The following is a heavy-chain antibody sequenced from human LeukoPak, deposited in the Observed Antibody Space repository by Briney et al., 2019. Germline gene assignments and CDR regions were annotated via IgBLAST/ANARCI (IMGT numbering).Heavy chain of an antibody. J-gene: IGHJ4*02. V-gene: IGHV5-10-1*01. CDR2: IDPRDSYT. D-gene: IGHD5-18*01. Sequence: GESLKFSGKGSGYIFSSYWISWVRQMPGKGLEWMGRIDPRDSYTNYSPSLLGHVTISADKSITTAYPQWSSLKASDTAIYYCATHRVGRLVYSSDQWRQGTLVSVSS. CDR3: ATHRVGRLVYSSDQ. CDR1: GYIFSSYW.